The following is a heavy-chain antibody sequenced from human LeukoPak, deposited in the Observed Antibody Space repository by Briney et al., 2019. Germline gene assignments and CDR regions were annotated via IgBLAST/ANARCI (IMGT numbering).Heavy chain of an antibody. CDR1: GGSVNSGSSY. D-gene: IGHD1-14*01. V-gene: IGHV4-61*01. CDR2: ISYSGST. CDR3: ARQPELAASYYYGMDV. Sequence: SETLSLTCTVSGGSVNSGSSYWSWIRQPPGKGLEWIWCISYSGSTNYNPSLRSRVTMSLDTSKNQFSLTLSSVTAADTAVYYCARQPELAASYYYGMDVWGQGTTVTVSS. J-gene: IGHJ6*02.